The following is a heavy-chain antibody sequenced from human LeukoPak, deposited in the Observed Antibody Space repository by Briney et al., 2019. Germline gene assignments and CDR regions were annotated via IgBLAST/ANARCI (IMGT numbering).Heavy chain of an antibody. J-gene: IGHJ6*04. D-gene: IGHD2/OR15-2a*01. CDR3: VRDEYRDV. CDR1: GGSISSSSYY. Sequence: SGTLSLTCTVSGGSISSSSYYWGWIRQPPGKGLEWIGSIYYSGSTYYNPSLKSRVTISVDTSKNQFSLKLSSVTAADTAVYYCVRDEYRDVWGKGTTVTVSS. CDR2: IYYSGST. V-gene: IGHV4-39*07.